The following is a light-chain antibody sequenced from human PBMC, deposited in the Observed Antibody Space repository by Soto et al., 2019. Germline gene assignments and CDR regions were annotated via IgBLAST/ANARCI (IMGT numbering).Light chain of an antibody. V-gene: IGLV2-14*01. CDR3: SSFKSSITYV. J-gene: IGLJ1*01. Sequence: QSALTQPASVSGSPGQSITISCTGTSSDVGGYNYVSWYQQHPGKAPKLMIYEVSNRPSGVSNRFSGSNSGNTASLTISGLQAEDEADYYCSSFKSSITYVFGTGTKVTVL. CDR1: SSDVGGYNY. CDR2: EVS.